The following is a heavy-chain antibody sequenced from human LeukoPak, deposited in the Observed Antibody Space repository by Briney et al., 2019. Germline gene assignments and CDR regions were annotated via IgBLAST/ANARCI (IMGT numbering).Heavy chain of an antibody. J-gene: IGHJ3*01. CDR3: ARDLTTVTKGFDL. Sequence: SETLSLTCSISGGSITTHYRTWIRQPPGKGLEWIGYVLYSGITNYNPSLRGRITISVDTSQNQFSLSLRSVTAADTAVYYCARDLTTVTKGFDLWGQGTMVTVSS. V-gene: IGHV4-59*11. D-gene: IGHD4-17*01. CDR1: GGSITTHY. CDR2: VLYSGIT.